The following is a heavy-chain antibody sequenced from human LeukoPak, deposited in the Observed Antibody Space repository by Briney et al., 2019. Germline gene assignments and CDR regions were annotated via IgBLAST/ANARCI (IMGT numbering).Heavy chain of an antibody. V-gene: IGHV1-69*04. CDR3: ARDERIPMGATEIAYYYYGMDV. CDR1: GGTFSSYA. CDR2: IIPILGIA. Sequence: GASVKVSCKASGGTFSSYAISWVRQAPGQGLEWMGRIIPILGIANYAQKFQGRVTITADKSTSTAYMELSSLRSDDTAVYYCARDERIPMGATEIAYYYYGMDVWGQGTTVTVSS. D-gene: IGHD1-26*01. J-gene: IGHJ6*02.